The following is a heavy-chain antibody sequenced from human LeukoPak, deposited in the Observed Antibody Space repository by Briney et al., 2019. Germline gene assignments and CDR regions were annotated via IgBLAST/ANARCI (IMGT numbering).Heavy chain of an antibody. CDR3: AKGTLDIVVVPAAPKVYYFDY. CDR1: GFTFSSYA. D-gene: IGHD2-2*01. V-gene: IGHV3-23*01. J-gene: IGHJ4*02. Sequence: GGSLRLSCAASGFTFSSYAMSWVRQARGKGLEWVSAISGSGGSTYYADSVKGRFTISRDNSKNTLYLQMNSLRAEDTAVYYCAKGTLDIVVVPAAPKVYYFDYWGQGTLVTVSS. CDR2: ISGSGGST.